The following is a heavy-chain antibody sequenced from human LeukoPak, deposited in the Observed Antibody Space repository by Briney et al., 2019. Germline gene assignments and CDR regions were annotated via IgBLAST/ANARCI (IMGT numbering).Heavy chain of an antibody. D-gene: IGHD6-25*01. V-gene: IGHV3-23*01. CDR1: GFTFSSYA. Sequence: PGGSLRLSCAASGFTFSSYAMSWVRQAPGKGPEGVSTISIDGGRTYYADSVKGRFTVSRDTSKNTLYLQMNSLRADDTAVYYCARKGIGSSRYQNMDVWGKGTTVTVSS. CDR3: ARKGIGSSRYQNMDV. CDR2: ISIDGGRT. J-gene: IGHJ6*03.